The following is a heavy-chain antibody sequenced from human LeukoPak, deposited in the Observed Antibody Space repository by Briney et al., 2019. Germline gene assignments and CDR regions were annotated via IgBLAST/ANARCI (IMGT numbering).Heavy chain of an antibody. CDR1: GFTFSDYY. D-gene: IGHD3-10*01. Sequence: PGGSLRLSCAASGFTFSDYYMSWIRQAPGKGLEWVSYISSSSNYTNYADSVKGRFTISRDNAKNSLYLQMNSLRAEDTAVYYCARVLLWFGELSDLYFDYWGQGTLVTVSS. V-gene: IGHV3-11*06. CDR3: ARVLLWFGELSDLYFDY. CDR2: ISSSSNYT. J-gene: IGHJ4*02.